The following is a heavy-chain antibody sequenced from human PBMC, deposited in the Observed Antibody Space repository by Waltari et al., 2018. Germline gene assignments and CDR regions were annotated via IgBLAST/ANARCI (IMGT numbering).Heavy chain of an antibody. J-gene: IGHJ4*02. CDR1: GFIVSSNY. CDR2: IYSGGSP. V-gene: IGHV3-53*01. Sequence: EVQLVESGGGLIQPGGSLRLSCAASGFIVSSNYMSWVRQAPGRGLGLVSLIYSGGSPYYADSVKGRFTISRDNSKNTLYLQMDSLSVEDTAVYYCARWQQWPVRAFDYWGQGTLVTVSS. CDR3: ARWQQWPVRAFDY. D-gene: IGHD6-19*01.